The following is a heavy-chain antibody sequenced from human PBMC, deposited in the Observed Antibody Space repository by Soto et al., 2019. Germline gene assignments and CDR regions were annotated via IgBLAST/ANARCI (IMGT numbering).Heavy chain of an antibody. Sequence: GGSLRLSCAASGFTFSSYWMHWVRQAPGKGLVWVSRINSDGSSTSYADSVKGRFTISRDNAKNTLFLQMNSLRAEDTAIYYCARGGSCTSTSCYDYYYSGLDVWGQGTTVTV. CDR2: INSDGSST. CDR3: ARGGSCTSTSCYDYYYSGLDV. D-gene: IGHD2-2*01. CDR1: GFTFSSYW. V-gene: IGHV3-74*01. J-gene: IGHJ6*02.